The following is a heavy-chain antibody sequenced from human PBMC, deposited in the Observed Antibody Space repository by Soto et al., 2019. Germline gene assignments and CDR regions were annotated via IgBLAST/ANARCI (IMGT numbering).Heavy chain of an antibody. CDR3: ARGLGVTMVRGVSGGSFMDV. J-gene: IGHJ6*02. Sequence: SETLSLTCAVYRGPFSGYYWSWIRQPPGKGLELIGEINHSGSTNYNPSLKSRVTILVDTSKNQFSLKLSSVTAADTAVYYCARGLGVTMVRGVSGGSFMDVWGQGTTVTVSS. D-gene: IGHD3-10*01. V-gene: IGHV4-34*01. CDR2: INHSGST. CDR1: RGPFSGYY.